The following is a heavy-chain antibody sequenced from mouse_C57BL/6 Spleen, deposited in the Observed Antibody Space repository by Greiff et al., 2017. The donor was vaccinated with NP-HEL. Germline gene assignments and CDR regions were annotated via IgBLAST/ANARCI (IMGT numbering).Heavy chain of an antibody. CDR1: GYTFTSYW. Sequence: EVQLQQSGTVLARPGASVKMSCKTSGYTFTSYWMHWVKQRPGQGLEWIGAIYPGNSDTSYNPKLQGKTKMTAVTSASTAYMELSSLTNEDSAVYYCTRSNYGSSYRFAYWGQGTLVTVSA. D-gene: IGHD1-1*01. J-gene: IGHJ3*01. V-gene: IGHV1-5*01. CDR3: TRSNYGSSYRFAY. CDR2: IYPGNSDT.